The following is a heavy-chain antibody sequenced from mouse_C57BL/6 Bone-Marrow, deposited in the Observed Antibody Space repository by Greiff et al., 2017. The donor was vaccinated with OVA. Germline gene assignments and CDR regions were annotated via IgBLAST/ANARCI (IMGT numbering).Heavy chain of an antibody. CDR3: ARGNWEYFDY. CDR1: GYTFTSYD. CDR2: IYPRDGST. D-gene: IGHD4-1*01. Sequence: QVHVKQSGPELVKPGASVKLSCKASGYTFTSYDINWVKQRPGQGLEWIGWIYPRDGSTKYNEKFKGKATLTVDTSSSTAYMELHSLTSEDSAVYFCARGNWEYFDYWGQGTTLTVSS. V-gene: IGHV1-85*01. J-gene: IGHJ2*01.